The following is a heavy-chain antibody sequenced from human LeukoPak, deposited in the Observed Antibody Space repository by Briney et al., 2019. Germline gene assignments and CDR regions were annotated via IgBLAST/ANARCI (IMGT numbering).Heavy chain of an antibody. CDR2: IKSKTDGGTT. V-gene: IGHV3-15*01. Sequence: PGGSLRLSCAASGFTFSNAWMSWVRQAPGKGLEWVGRIKSKTDGGTTDYAAPVKGRFTISRDDSKNTLYLQMNSLKTEDTAVYYCTTDASITMIVVAPRYNWLDPWGQGTLVTVSS. CDR1: GFTFSNAW. D-gene: IGHD3-22*01. J-gene: IGHJ5*02. CDR3: TTDASITMIVVAPRYNWLDP.